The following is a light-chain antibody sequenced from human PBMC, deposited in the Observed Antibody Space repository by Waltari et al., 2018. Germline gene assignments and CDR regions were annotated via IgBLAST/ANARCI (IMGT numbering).Light chain of an antibody. CDR1: QSVSHN. CDR2: GVS. Sequence: EIVLTQSPATLSVSPGATATLSCRASQSVSHNLALYQQISGQSPRLLLYGVSTRAVGVPERFSGSGSGTDFTLTITDLQSEDFAIYFCQHYYGWSRTFGQGTKV. V-gene: IGKV3-15*01. CDR3: QHYYGWSRT. J-gene: IGKJ1*01.